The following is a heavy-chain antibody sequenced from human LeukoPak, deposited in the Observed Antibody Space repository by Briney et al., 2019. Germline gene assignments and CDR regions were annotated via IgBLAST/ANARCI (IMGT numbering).Heavy chain of an antibody. CDR2: ISSSSSYT. CDR3: ARDLSVDCSGGSCYSLFDY. Sequence: GGSLRLSCAASGFTFSDYYMSWIRQAPGKGLEWVSYISSSSSYTNYADSVKGRFTISRDNAKNSLYLQMNSLRAEDTAVYYCARDLSVDCSGGSCYSLFDYWGQGTLVSVSS. CDR1: GFTFSDYY. V-gene: IGHV3-11*05. D-gene: IGHD2-15*01. J-gene: IGHJ4*02.